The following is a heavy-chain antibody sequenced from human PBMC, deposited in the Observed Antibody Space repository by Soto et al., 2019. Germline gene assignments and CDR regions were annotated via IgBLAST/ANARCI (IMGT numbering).Heavy chain of an antibody. CDR1: GYTFTSYG. Sequence: QVQLVQSGAEVKKPGASVKVSCKASGYTFTSYGISWVRQAPGQGLEWRGWISAYNGNTNYAQKLQGRVTMTTDTSTSQAYMELGSRRSDDTAVYYCASVKCGGDVWGSYRPYYFEYWGQGTLVTVSS. V-gene: IGHV1-18*04. J-gene: IGHJ4*02. D-gene: IGHD3-16*02. CDR3: ASVKCGGDVWGSYRPYYFEY. CDR2: ISAYNGNT.